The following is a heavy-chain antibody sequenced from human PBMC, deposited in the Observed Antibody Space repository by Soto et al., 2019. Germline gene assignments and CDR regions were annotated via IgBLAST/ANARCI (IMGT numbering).Heavy chain of an antibody. Sequence: EVQLVESGGGLVQPGGSLRLSCSASGFTFNKYAMHWVRRAPGTGLEYVSGISDTGGSTFNADSVRGRFSISRDNSREKLFLQISSLRAEDTAVYYCVKESRGEYWYYYNGVHVWAQGNTGTVSS. J-gene: IGHJ6*02. D-gene: IGHD2-15*01. V-gene: IGHV3-64D*06. CDR2: ISDTGGST. CDR1: GFTFNKYA. CDR3: VKESRGEYWYYYNGVHV.